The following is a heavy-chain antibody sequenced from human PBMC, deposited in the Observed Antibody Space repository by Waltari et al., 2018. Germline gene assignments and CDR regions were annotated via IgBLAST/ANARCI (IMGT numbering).Heavy chain of an antibody. Sequence: QVQLVQSGAEVKKPGASVKVSCKASGYTFTSYDINWVRQATGQGLEWMGWRNPNSGNTGYAQKFQGRVTITRNTSISTAYMELSSLRSEDTAVYYCARVSRDYYDSSGYFSYFDYWGQGTLVTVSS. CDR2: RNPNSGNT. J-gene: IGHJ4*02. CDR3: ARVSRDYYDSSGYFSYFDY. CDR1: GYTFTSYD. D-gene: IGHD3-22*01. V-gene: IGHV1-8*03.